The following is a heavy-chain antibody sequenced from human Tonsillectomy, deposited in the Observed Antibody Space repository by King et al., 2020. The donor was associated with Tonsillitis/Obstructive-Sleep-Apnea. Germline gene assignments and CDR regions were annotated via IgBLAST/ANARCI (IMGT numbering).Heavy chain of an antibody. CDR1: GFTFSNAW. V-gene: IGHV3-15*01. J-gene: IGHJ4*02. Sequence: VQLVESGGGLVKPGGSLRLSCAASGFTFSNAWMSWVRQAPGKGLEWVGRIKSKTDGGTTDYAAPVKGRFTISRDDSKNTLYLQMNSLTTEDTAVYYCTTVYYDFWSGYTDYWGQGTLVTVSS. CDR2: IKSKTDGGTT. D-gene: IGHD3-3*01. CDR3: TTVYYDFWSGYTDY.